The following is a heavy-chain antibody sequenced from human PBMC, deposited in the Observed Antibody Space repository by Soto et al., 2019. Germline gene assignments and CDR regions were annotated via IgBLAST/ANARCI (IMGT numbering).Heavy chain of an antibody. J-gene: IGHJ6*02. CDR2: ILPVFRIV. CDR3: AREGGAPRDYYGMDV. V-gene: IGHV1-69*01. Sequence: QVQLEQSGAEVKKPGSSVKVSCQTSGGTFNTYPISWMRQAPGQGLEWLGGILPVFRIVNYAQKFQGRVTITADESTSTAYMELSSLRSEDTAVYYCAREGGAPRDYYGMDVWGQGTTVTVSS. CDR1: GGTFNTYP. D-gene: IGHD1-26*01.